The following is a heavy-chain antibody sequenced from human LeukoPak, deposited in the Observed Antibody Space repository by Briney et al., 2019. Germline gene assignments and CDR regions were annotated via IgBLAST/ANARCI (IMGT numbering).Heavy chain of an antibody. CDR3: AKDPTHYRVWDDYDSTVLSY. D-gene: IGHD3-22*01. V-gene: IGHV1-24*01. CDR1: GYTLTELS. CDR2: FDPEDGET. J-gene: IGHJ4*02. Sequence: GASVKVSCKVSGYTLTELSMHWVRQAPGKGLEWMGGFDPEDGETIYAQKFQGRVTMTEDTSTDTAYMELSSLRSEDTAVYYCAKDPTHYRVWDDYDSTVLSYWGQGTLVTVSS.